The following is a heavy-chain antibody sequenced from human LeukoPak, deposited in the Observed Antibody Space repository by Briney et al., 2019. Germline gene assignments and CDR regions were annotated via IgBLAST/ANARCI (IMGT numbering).Heavy chain of an antibody. CDR1: GGSISSYY. CDR3: ARRGCSSTSCSIPRPAPFDY. CDR2: IYYSGST. D-gene: IGHD2-2*01. V-gene: IGHV4-59*12. J-gene: IGHJ4*02. Sequence: SQTLSLTCTVSGGSISSYYRSWIRQPPGKGLEWIGYIYYSGSTNYNPSLKSRVTISVDTSKNQFSLKLSSVTAADTAVYYCARRGCSSTSCSIPRPAPFDYWGQGTLVTVSS.